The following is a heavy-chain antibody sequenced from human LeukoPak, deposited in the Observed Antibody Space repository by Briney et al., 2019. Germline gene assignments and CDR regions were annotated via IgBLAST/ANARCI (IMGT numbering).Heavy chain of an antibody. Sequence: PSETLSLTCTVSGGSTSSYYWSWIRQPPGKGLEWIGYIYYSGSTNYNPSLKSRVTISVDTSKNQFSLKLSSVTAADTAVYYCARERSGYNYYYGMDVWGQGTTVTVSS. V-gene: IGHV4-59*01. CDR2: IYYSGST. J-gene: IGHJ6*02. CDR3: ARERSGYNYYYGMDV. D-gene: IGHD3-3*01. CDR1: GGSTSSYY.